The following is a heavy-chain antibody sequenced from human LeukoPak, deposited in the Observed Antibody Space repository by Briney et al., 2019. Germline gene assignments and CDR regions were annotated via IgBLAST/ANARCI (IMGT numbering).Heavy chain of an antibody. V-gene: IGHV3-74*01. CDR2: ISSDGSIT. Sequence: PGGSLRLSCAASGFTFSSHWMHWVRQVLGKGLVWVSLISSDGSITTYADSVKGRFTISRDNAKNMVFLQMNSLRAEDTAVYFCARDHRNYMFDYWGQGILVTVSS. D-gene: IGHD5-24*01. CDR1: GFTFSSHW. CDR3: ARDHRNYMFDY. J-gene: IGHJ4*02.